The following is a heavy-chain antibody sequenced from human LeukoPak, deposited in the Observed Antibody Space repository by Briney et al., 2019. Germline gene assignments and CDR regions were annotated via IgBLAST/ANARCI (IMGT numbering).Heavy chain of an antibody. CDR2: INHSGST. J-gene: IGHJ4*02. CDR1: GGSISSSSYY. CDR3: ARGGATSGYSSSWYSFGRFDY. V-gene: IGHV4-39*07. Sequence: SETLSLTCTVSGGSISSSSYYWGWIRQPPGKGLEWIGEINHSGSTNYNPSLKSRVTISVDTSKNQFSLKLSSVTAADTAVYYCARGGATSGYSSSWYSFGRFDYWGQGTLVTVSS. D-gene: IGHD6-13*01.